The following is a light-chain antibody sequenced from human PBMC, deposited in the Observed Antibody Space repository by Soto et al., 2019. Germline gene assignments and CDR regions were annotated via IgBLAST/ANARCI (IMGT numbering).Light chain of an antibody. Sequence: SSSSQPPATRSASVGDRVTITCRASQSISSYLNWYQQKPGKAPKLLIYAASSLESGVPSRFSGSGSGTEFTLTISSLQPDDFATYYCQQYNSYPWTFGQGTKVDIK. J-gene: IGKJ1*01. CDR1: QSISSY. CDR2: AAS. V-gene: IGKV1-5*01. CDR3: QQYNSYPWT.